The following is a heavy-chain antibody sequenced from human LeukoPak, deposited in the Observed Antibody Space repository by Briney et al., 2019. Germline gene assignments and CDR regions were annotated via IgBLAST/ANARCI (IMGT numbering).Heavy chain of an antibody. CDR3: ARHRYSSSWTHPYYFDY. CDR1: GYSISSGYY. Sequence: PSETLSLTCTVSGYSISSGYYWGWIRQPPGKGLEWIGSIYYSGSTYYNPSLKSRVTISVDTSKNQFSLKLSSVTAADTAVYYCARHRYSSSWTHPYYFDYWGQGTLVTVSS. D-gene: IGHD6-13*01. J-gene: IGHJ4*02. CDR2: IYYSGST. V-gene: IGHV4-38-2*02.